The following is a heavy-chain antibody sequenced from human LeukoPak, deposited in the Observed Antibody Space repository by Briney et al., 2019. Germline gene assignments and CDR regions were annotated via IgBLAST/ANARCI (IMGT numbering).Heavy chain of an antibody. D-gene: IGHD5-12*01. V-gene: IGHV3-74*01. CDR2: INSDGSST. CDR1: GFTFSSYW. J-gene: IGHJ4*02. CDR3: ARGGPAAGHAFDY. Sequence: GGSLRLSCAASGFTFSSYWMHWVRQAPGKGLVWVSRINSDGSSTRYADSVKGRFTISRDNGKRTLYLQMNSLRVEDTAVYYCARGGPAAGHAFDYWGQGTLVTVSS.